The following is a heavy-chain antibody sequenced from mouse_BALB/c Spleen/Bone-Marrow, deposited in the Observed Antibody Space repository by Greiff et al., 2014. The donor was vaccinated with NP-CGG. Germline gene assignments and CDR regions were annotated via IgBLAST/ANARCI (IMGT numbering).Heavy chain of an antibody. CDR2: INPSSGYT. Sequence: VKLMESAAELARPGASVKMSCKTSGYTFTYYTMHWVKQRPGQGLEWIGYINPSSGYTDYNQKFKDKTTLTIDKSSSTAYLQLSSLTSEDSAVYYCVRENYDYDGDAMDYWGQGTSVTVSS. CDR1: GYTFTYYT. D-gene: IGHD2-4*01. J-gene: IGHJ4*01. CDR3: VRENYDYDGDAMDY. V-gene: IGHV1-4*02.